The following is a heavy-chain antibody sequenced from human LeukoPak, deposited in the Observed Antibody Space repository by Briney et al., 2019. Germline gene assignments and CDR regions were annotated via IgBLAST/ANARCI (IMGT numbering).Heavy chain of an antibody. CDR2: ISTSGSSI. Sequence: GGSLRLSCAASGFTFSDYYMSWVRQSPGKGLEWVSYISTSGSSIYHADSVKGRFTISRDDAWNSLYLQMNSLRAEDTAVYYCARGHYGMDVWGQGTTVTVSS. CDR3: ARGHYGMDV. V-gene: IGHV3-11*01. J-gene: IGHJ6*02. CDR1: GFTFSDYY.